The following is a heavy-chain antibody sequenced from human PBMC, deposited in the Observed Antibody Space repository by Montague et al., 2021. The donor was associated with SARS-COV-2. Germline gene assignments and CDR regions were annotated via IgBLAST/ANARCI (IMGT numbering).Heavy chain of an antibody. CDR1: GFTFSSFN. J-gene: IGHJ4*02. V-gene: IGHV3-48*01. D-gene: IGHD3-10*01. CDR3: ARVRGDYGADGGFDF. Sequence: SLRLSCAASGFTFSSFNMNWVRQAPGKGLEWVSFISTSSSNIYYVDSVRGRFTISRDKAKNSLYLQMNSLRAEDTAVYYCARVRGDYGADGGFDFWGQGTLVTVSS. CDR2: ISTSSSNI.